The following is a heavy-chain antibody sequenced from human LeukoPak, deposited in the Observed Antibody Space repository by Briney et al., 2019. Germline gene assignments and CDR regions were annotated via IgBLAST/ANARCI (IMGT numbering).Heavy chain of an antibody. CDR1: GYTFTSYG. CDR2: INTNTGNP. V-gene: IGHV7-4-1*02. CDR3: ARPIVVQYYYGMDV. D-gene: IGHD3-22*01. J-gene: IGHJ6*02. Sequence: ASVKVSCKASGYTFTSYGISWVRQAPGQGLEWMGWINTNTGNPTYAQGFTGRFVFSLDTSVSTAYLQISSLKAEDTAVYYCARPIVVQYYYGMDVWGQGTTVTVSS.